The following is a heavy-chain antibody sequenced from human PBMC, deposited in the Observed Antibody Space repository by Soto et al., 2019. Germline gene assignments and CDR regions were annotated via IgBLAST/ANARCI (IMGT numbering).Heavy chain of an antibody. Sequence: QVQLVESGGGVVQPGRSLRLSCAASGFTFSSYGMHWVRQAPGKGLEWVAVISYDGSNKYYADSVKGRFTISRDNSKNTLYLQMNSLRAEDTAVYYCAKGAITMVRGVIYYYYGMDVWGQGTTVTVSS. CDR2: ISYDGSNK. D-gene: IGHD3-10*01. J-gene: IGHJ6*02. V-gene: IGHV3-30*18. CDR1: GFTFSSYG. CDR3: AKGAITMVRGVIYYYYGMDV.